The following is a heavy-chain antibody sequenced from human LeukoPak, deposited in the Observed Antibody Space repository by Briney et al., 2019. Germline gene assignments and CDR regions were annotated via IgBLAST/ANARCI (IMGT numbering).Heavy chain of an antibody. CDR3: ARVAVATRLGYFDY. J-gene: IGHJ4*02. CDR2: IYYSGST. V-gene: IGHV4-59*01. D-gene: IGHD5-12*01. Sequence: PSETLSLTCTVSGGSISSYYWSWIRQPPGKGLEWIGYIYYSGSTNYNPSLKSRVTILVDTSKNQFSLKLSSVTAADTAVYYCARVAVATRLGYFDYWGQGTLVTVSS. CDR1: GGSISSYY.